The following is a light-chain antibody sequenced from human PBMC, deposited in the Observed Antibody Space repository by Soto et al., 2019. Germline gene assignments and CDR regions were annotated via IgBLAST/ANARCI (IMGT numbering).Light chain of an antibody. CDR2: AAS. V-gene: IGKV1D-16*01. CDR3: QQYNSYPWS. J-gene: IGKJ1*01. CDR1: QGISSW. Sequence: DIQMTQSPSSVAASVGDRVTSTCRASQGISSWLGWYQQKPGQAPKLLIFAASSLQSGVPSRFSGSGSGTEFTLTISSLQPDDFGTYYCQQYNSYPWSFGQGTTGDIK.